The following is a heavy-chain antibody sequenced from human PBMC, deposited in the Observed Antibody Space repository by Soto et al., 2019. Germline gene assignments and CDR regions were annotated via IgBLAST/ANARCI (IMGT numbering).Heavy chain of an antibody. V-gene: IGHV1-18*01. Sequence: QVQLVQSGAEVKKPGASVKVSCKASGYTFTSYGITWVRQAPGQGLEWMGWFSAYNGNTNYAQKLQARVTMTTDTSTSTAFMELRSLRSDDTAVYYCPVLEEQQLGSDYWGQGTQVTVCS. CDR1: GYTFTSYG. CDR2: FSAYNGNT. CDR3: PVLEEQQLGSDY. J-gene: IGHJ4*02. D-gene: IGHD6-13*01.